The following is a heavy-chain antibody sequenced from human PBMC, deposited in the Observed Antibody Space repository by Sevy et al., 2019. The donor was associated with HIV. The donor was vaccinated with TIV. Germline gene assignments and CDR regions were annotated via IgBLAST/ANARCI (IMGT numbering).Heavy chain of an antibody. J-gene: IGHJ1*01. Sequence: GESLKISCAASGFTFSYFSMHWVRQAPGKGLEWVATISYDANNDHYADSVKGRFTISRDNSKNALYLQMNNLRADDTAAYFCALERLTSNVAEYFHNWGHATLVTVSS. CDR2: ISYDANND. CDR1: GFTFSYFS. CDR3: ALERLTSNVAEYFHN. D-gene: IGHD1-1*01. V-gene: IGHV3-30-3*01.